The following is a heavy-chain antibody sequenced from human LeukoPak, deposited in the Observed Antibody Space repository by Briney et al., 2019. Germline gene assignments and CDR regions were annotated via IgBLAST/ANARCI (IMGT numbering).Heavy chain of an antibody. CDR1: GYTFVNHF. J-gene: IGHJ4*02. CDR2: INPSVGGT. D-gene: IGHD3-22*01. Sequence: ASVKVSCKASGYTFVNHFIYWLRQAPGQGLEWMGWINPSVGGTVSAQKFQGRVTMTRDTSISTAYMEMNSLTSADTAVYYCARVTASGFYFFNSWGQGTLITVSS. V-gene: IGHV1-2*02. CDR3: ARVTASGFYFFNS.